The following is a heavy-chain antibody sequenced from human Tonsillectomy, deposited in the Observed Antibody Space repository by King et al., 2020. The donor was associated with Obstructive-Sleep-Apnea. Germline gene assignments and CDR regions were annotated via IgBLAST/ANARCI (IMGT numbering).Heavy chain of an antibody. J-gene: IGHJ4*02. CDR3: ARGHYGDY. Sequence: QLQESGPGLVKPSQTLSLTCTVSGGSIRSGGYYWSWIRQHPGKGLEGIGYIYYSVSTYYNPSLKSRVTISVDTAKNQFSLKLSPVTAADTAVYYCARGHYGDYWGQGTLVTVSS. CDR1: GGSIRSGGYY. V-gene: IGHV4-31*03. CDR2: IYYSVST.